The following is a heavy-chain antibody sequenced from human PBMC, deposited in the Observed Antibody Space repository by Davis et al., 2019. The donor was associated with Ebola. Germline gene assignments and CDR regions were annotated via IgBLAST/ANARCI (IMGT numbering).Heavy chain of an antibody. CDR2: ISSSGSTM. V-gene: IGHV3-48*03. CDR1: GFTFTSHE. J-gene: IGHJ4*02. D-gene: IGHD4-17*01. CDR3: SRGGAVKFDY. Sequence: GGSLRLSCVVSGFTFTSHEMNWVRQAPGKGPEWISYISSSGSTMEYADSVKGRFTISRDNTKNSLYLQMNSLRDEDTALYYCSRGGAVKFDYWGQGTLVTVSS.